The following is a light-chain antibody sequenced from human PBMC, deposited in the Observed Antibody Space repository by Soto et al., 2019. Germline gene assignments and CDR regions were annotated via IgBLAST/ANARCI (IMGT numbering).Light chain of an antibody. CDR3: CSYAGSYSWV. CDR1: SSDVGGYNF. V-gene: IGLV2-11*01. Sequence: QSALTQPRSLSGSPGQSVTISCTGTSSDVGGYNFVSWYQQHPGKAPKFLIYDVSKRPSGVPDRFSGSKSGNTASLTISGLQAEDEADYYCCSYAGSYSWVFGGGPKLPVL. CDR2: DVS. J-gene: IGLJ3*02.